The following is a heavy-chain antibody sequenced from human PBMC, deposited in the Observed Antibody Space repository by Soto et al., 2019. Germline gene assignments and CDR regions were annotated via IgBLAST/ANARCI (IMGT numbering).Heavy chain of an antibody. Sequence: SETLSLTCAVSGYYISSGYYWGWIRQPPGKGLEWIGSIYHSGSTYYNPSLKSRVTISVDTSKNQFSLKLSSVTAADTAVYYCARAAPGIVGAYFDYWGRGTLVTVSS. CDR3: ARAAPGIVGAYFDY. V-gene: IGHV4-38-2*01. D-gene: IGHD1-26*01. J-gene: IGHJ4*02. CDR1: GYYISSGYY. CDR2: IYHSGST.